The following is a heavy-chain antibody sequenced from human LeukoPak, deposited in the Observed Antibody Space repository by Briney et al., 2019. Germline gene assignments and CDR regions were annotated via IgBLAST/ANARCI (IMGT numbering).Heavy chain of an antibody. CDR1: GGSISSGVYY. V-gene: IGHV4-30-4*01. CDR2: IYYSGST. Sequence: SETLSLTCTVSGGSISSGVYYWSWIRQPPGKGLEWIGYIYYSGSTYYKPSLKSRVTISVDTSKNQFSLKLSSVTAADTAVYYCGRVWRDNRKFAYWGQGTLVTVSS. D-gene: IGHD1-14*01. J-gene: IGHJ4*02. CDR3: GRVWRDNRKFAY.